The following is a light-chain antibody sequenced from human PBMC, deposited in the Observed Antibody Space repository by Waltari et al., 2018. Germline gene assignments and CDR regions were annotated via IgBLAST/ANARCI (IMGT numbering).Light chain of an antibody. V-gene: IGKV4-1*01. J-gene: IGKJ2*01. CDR1: RSIFYSPNKNNY. CDR3: QQYFSTPYN. CDR2: WAS. Sequence: DIVMTQSPDSLAVSLGERVTINCKSSRSIFYSPNKNNYLAWYQHKSGQPPKLLICWASTRAPGVPDRISGSGSGTDFTLTISSLQAEDVAVYYCQQYFSTPYNFGQGTKLEIK.